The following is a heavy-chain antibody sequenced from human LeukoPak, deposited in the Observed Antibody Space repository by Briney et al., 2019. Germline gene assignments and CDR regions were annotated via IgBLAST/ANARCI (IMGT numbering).Heavy chain of an antibody. V-gene: IGHV3-9*01. J-gene: IGHJ2*01. CDR3: AKDRRRLGYWYFDL. Sequence: GGSLRLSCAASGFTFDDYAMHWVRQAPGKGLEWVSGISWNSGSIGYADSVKGRFTISRDNAKNSLYLQMNSLRAEDTALYYCAKDRRRLGYWYFDLWGRGTLVTVSS. CDR1: GFTFDDYA. CDR2: ISWNSGSI.